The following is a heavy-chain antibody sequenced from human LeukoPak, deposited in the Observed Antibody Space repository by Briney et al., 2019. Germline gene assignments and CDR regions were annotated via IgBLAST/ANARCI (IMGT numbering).Heavy chain of an antibody. CDR2: ISYSGNT. CDR1: AGSIINYY. V-gene: IGHV4-59*01. CDR3: ARDSYTGSHFEDTFDI. J-gene: IGHJ3*02. D-gene: IGHD1-26*01. Sequence: SETLSLTCTVSAGSIINYYWGWIRQPPGKGLEWIGHISYSGNTNYNSSLRSRVTISVDTSNNQFSLRLSSVTAADTAVYYCARDSYTGSHFEDTFDIWGQGTMVTVSS.